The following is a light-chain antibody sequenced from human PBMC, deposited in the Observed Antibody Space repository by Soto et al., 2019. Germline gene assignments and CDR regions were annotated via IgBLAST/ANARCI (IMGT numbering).Light chain of an antibody. V-gene: IGKV3-20*01. Sequence: EIVLTQSPCTLSLSPGERATLSCRASQSVSNNYLAWYQRKPGQAPRLLIYGASSRATGIPHRFSGSGSGTDFTLTISRLEPEDFAVYYCQQYGNSPWTFGQGTKV. CDR2: GAS. J-gene: IGKJ1*01. CDR3: QQYGNSPWT. CDR1: QSVSNNY.